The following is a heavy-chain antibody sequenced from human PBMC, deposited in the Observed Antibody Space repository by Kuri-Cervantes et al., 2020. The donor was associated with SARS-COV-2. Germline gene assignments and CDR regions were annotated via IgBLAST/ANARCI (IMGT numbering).Heavy chain of an antibody. CDR3: ATRGDYNSGFFDN. CDR1: GFTFSSYA. Sequence: GESLKISCAASGFTFSSYAMSWVRQAPGKGLEWVSYISSSSSTIYYADSVKGRFTISRDNAKNSLYLQMNSLRAEDTAVYYCATRGDYNSGFFDNWGQGTLVTVSS. CDR2: ISSSSSTI. D-gene: IGHD3-10*01. V-gene: IGHV3-48*01. J-gene: IGHJ4*02.